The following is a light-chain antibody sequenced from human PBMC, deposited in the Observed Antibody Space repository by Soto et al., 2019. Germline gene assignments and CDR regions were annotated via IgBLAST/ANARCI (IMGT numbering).Light chain of an antibody. J-gene: IGKJ3*01. CDR3: QHYGTSAL. V-gene: IGKV3-20*01. CDR2: AS. Sequence: EIVLTQSPGTLSLSPGARATLSCRASQSVSDMYLAWYQQKPGQAPRLLIYASNRATGIPDRFSGSGSETDFTRTISRLEPEDFAVYYCQHYGTSALFGPGTKVEIK. CDR1: QSVSDMY.